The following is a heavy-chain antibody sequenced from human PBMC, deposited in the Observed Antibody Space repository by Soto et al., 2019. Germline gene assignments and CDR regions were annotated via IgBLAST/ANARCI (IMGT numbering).Heavy chain of an antibody. CDR2: ISYRGST. CDR1: GASISNAGYY. D-gene: IGHD3-3*01. Sequence: QVQLQESGPGLVKPSQTLSLTCTVSGASISNAGYYWNWIRQRPGKGLEWIGYISYRGSTYYNPSLQRRLTISIDTSKSHFSLSLNSVPAADTAVYYCTRGGYDFLYHAYWGQGALVTVSS. J-gene: IGHJ4*02. V-gene: IGHV4-31*03. CDR3: TRGGYDFLYHAY.